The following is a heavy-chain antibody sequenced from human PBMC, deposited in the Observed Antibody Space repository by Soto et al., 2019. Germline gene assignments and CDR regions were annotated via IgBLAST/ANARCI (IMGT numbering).Heavy chain of an antibody. CDR2: LSYDGHNE. D-gene: IGHD3-10*01. V-gene: IGHV3-30*18. CDR3: AKDRGFGEYLFDS. CDR1: GVAFSTYG. Sequence: QVQLVESGGAVVQPGTSLRLSCAASGVAFSTYGLHWVRQAPGKGLEWVAILSYDGHNEYYTDSVKGRFTISRDTSRNTLYLQMDRLRADDTAMYYCAKDRGFGEYLFDSWGQGTLVTVSS. J-gene: IGHJ4*02.